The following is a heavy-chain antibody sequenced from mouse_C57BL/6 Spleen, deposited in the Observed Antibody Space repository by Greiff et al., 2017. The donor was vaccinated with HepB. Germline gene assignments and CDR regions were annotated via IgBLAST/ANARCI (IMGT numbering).Heavy chain of an antibody. Sequence: QVQLQQSGAELVRPGTSVKVSCKASGYAFTNYLIEWVKQRPGQGLEWIGVINPGSGGTKYNEKFKSKATLTVDKPSSTAYMQLSSLTSEDSAVYYCAREEVYYGSSYVAWFAYWGQGTLVTVSA. CDR2: INPGSGGT. V-gene: IGHV1-54*01. CDR3: AREEVYYGSSYVAWFAY. CDR1: GYAFTNYL. J-gene: IGHJ3*01. D-gene: IGHD1-1*01.